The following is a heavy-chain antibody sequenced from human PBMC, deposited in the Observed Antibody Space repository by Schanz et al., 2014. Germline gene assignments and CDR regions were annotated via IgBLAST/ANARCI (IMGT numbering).Heavy chain of an antibody. CDR2: MNPDSGNT. CDR3: ARGRTFDY. V-gene: IGHV1-8*02. Sequence: QVQLVHSEAEVKKPGSSVKVSCKASGGTFSSYTISWVRQAPGQGLEWMGWMNPDSGNTGYAQKFQGRVTMTRNTSISTAYIELHILTSEDTAVYYCARGRTFDYWGQGTLVTVSS. J-gene: IGHJ4*02. CDR1: GGTFSSYT.